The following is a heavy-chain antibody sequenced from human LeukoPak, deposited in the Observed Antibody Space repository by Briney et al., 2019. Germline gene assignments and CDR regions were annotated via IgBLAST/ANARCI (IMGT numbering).Heavy chain of an antibody. CDR2: IIPIFGTA. CDR3: ARRQTHNYDILTGPFDY. CDR1: GGTFSSYA. Sequence: ASVKVSCKASGGTFSSYAISWVRQAPGQGLECMGGIIPIFGTANYAQKFQGRVTITADESTSTAYMELSSLRSEDTAMYYCARRQTHNYDILTGPFDYWGQGTLVTVSS. D-gene: IGHD3-9*01. V-gene: IGHV1-69*13. J-gene: IGHJ4*02.